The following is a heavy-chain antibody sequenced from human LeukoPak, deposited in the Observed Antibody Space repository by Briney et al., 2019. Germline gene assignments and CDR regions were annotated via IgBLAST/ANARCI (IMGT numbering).Heavy chain of an antibody. CDR2: ISYYGSYK. D-gene: IGHD3-22*01. CDR3: AKDSNYYDSSGYYYFDY. J-gene: IGHJ4*02. CDR1: GFTFSSYG. Sequence: PGGSLRLFCAPSGFTFSSYGMHWVRQAPGKGLEGVAIISYYGSYKYYADSVKGRFTISRDNSKNTLYLQMNSLRAEDTAVYYCAKDSNYYDSSGYYYFDYWGQGTLVTVSS. V-gene: IGHV3-30*18.